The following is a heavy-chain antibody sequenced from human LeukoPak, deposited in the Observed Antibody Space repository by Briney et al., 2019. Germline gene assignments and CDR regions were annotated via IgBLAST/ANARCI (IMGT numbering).Heavy chain of an antibody. CDR3: ARHGTRYYYYYMDV. V-gene: IGHV4-38-2*02. CDR1: GYSISSGYY. CDR2: INHSGST. Sequence: SETLSLTCTVSGYSISSGYYWTWIRQPPGKGLEWIGEINHSGSTNYNPSLKSRVTISVDTSKNQFSLKLSSVTAADTAVYYCARHGTRYYYYYMDVWGKGATVTISS. D-gene: IGHD1-26*01. J-gene: IGHJ6*03.